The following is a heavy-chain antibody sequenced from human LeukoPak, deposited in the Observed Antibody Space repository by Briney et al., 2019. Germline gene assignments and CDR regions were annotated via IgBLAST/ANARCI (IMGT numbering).Heavy chain of an antibody. CDR2: INPSGGST. CDR1: GYTFTSYG. CDR3: ARDPRNYDFWSGSLDY. D-gene: IGHD3-3*01. Sequence: ASVKVSCKASGYTFTSYGISWVRQAPGQGLEWMGIINPSGGSTSYAQKFQGRVTMTRDMSTSTVYMELSSLRSEDTAVYYCARDPRNYDFWSGSLDYWGQGTLVTVSS. J-gene: IGHJ4*02. V-gene: IGHV1-46*01.